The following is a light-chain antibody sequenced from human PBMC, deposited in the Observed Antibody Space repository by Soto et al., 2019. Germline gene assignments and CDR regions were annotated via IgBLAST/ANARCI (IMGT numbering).Light chain of an antibody. CDR1: QDIKNY. V-gene: IGKV1-33*01. J-gene: IGKJ4*01. CDR2: DAS. CDR3: QQYDNYPLT. Sequence: DIQMTQSPSSLSASVGDRVTITCQASQDIKNYLNWYQQKSGKAPKLLIYDASDLETGVPSRFSGSGSGTEFTLTISNLQPDDFATYYCQQYDNYPLTFGGGTKVDI.